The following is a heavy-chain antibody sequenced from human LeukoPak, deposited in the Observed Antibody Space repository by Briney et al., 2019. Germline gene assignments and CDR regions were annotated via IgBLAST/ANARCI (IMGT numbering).Heavy chain of an antibody. Sequence: QPGGSLRLSCEASGFTFTTYAMSWVRQAPGKGLQWVSGISSGDSSTYYTDSVKGRFTISRDNSKNTLYLQINSLRAEDTAVYYRAKCMSGSGVCLNFDSWGQGILVTVSS. CDR2: ISSGDSST. CDR3: AKCMSGSGVCLNFDS. D-gene: IGHD2-21*02. J-gene: IGHJ4*02. V-gene: IGHV3-23*01. CDR1: GFTFTTYA.